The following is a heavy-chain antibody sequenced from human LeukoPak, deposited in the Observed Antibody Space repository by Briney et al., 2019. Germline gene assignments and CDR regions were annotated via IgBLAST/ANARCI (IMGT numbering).Heavy chain of an antibody. J-gene: IGHJ4*02. CDR2: ISPNSDNI. CDR1: GFTFAANT. CDR3: AREVWFGD. Sequence: PGGSLRLSCAASGFTFAANTMHWVRQAPGTGTEWISGISPNSDNIGYADSVKGRFTISRDNAKNSLYLQMNSLRAEDTAVYYCAREVWFGDWGQGTLVTVSS. D-gene: IGHD3-10*01. V-gene: IGHV3-9*01.